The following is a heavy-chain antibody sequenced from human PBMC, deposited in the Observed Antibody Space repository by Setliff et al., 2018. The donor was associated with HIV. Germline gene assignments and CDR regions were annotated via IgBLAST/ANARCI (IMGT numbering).Heavy chain of an antibody. V-gene: IGHV4-39*07. J-gene: IGHJ4*02. Sequence: SETLSLTCTVSGGSISSSGYYWGWIRQPPGKGLEWIGSIFYTGSTHYNPSLKSRVTISVDTSKNQFSLKLSSVTAADTAVYYCARAVDYDIFDYWGQGTPVTVSS. CDR2: IFYTGST. CDR3: ARAVDYDIFDY. CDR1: GGSISSSGYY. D-gene: IGHD3-9*01.